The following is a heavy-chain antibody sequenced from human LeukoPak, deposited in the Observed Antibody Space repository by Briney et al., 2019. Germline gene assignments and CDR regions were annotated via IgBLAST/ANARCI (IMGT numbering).Heavy chain of an antibody. CDR2: ISGSGGST. Sequence: KTGGSLRLSCAASGFTFSSYAMSWVRQAPGKGLEWVSAISGSGGSTYYADSVKGRFTISRDNSKNTLYLQMNSLRAEDTAVYYCAKCLVVPAAEFNWFDPWGQGTLVTVSS. J-gene: IGHJ5*02. CDR1: GFTFSSYA. V-gene: IGHV3-23*01. D-gene: IGHD2-2*01. CDR3: AKCLVVPAAEFNWFDP.